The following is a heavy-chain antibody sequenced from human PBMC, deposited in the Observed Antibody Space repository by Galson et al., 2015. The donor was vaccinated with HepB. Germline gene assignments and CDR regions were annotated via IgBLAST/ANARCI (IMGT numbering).Heavy chain of an antibody. CDR3: ARERNTYDAFDI. Sequence: SLRLSCAASGFTFSSYAMHWVRQAPGKGLEWVAVISYDGSNKYYADSVKGRFTISRDNSKNTLYLQMNSLRAEDTAVYYCARERNTYDAFDIWGQGTMVTVSS. V-gene: IGHV3-30-3*01. CDR1: GFTFSSYA. D-gene: IGHD1/OR15-1a*01. CDR2: ISYDGSNK. J-gene: IGHJ3*02.